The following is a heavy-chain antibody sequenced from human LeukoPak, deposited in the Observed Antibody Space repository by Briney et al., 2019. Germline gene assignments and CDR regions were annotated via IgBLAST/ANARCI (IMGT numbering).Heavy chain of an antibody. J-gene: IGHJ4*02. V-gene: IGHV4-31*03. D-gene: IGHD3-22*01. CDR2: IYYNGDA. CDR1: GASITSGNFY. CDR3: ARTNYYASSSYYFDF. Sequence: PSETLSLTCTVSGASITSGNFYWSWIRQHPGKGLEWVGYIYYNGDAYYNPFLKSRLTISLDTSKNQFSLKMTSVTPADTAIYYCARTNYYASSSYYFDFWGQGTLVTVSS.